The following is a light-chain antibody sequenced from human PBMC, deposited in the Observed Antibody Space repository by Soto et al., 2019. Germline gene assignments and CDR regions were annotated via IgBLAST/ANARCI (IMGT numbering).Light chain of an antibody. Sequence: QAVVTQEASLSVSPGGTVTLTCGLTSGSVSSRYYPSWYRQDPGQTPRTLIYSGDIRSSGVPDRFSGAILWSKAALTITGAQADDESVYCCVLYMKGDIRVFGGGTKLTVL. J-gene: IGLJ2*01. CDR1: SGSVSSRYY. CDR2: SGD. V-gene: IGLV8-61*01. CDR3: VLYMKGDIRV.